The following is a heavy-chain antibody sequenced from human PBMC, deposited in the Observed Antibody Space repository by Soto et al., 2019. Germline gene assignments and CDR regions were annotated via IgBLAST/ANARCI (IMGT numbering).Heavy chain of an antibody. Sequence: QVQLVQSGAEVKKPGSSVKVSCKASGGTFSSYAISWVRQAPGQGLEWMGGINPNSGGTNYAQKFQGRVTMTRDTSISTAYMELSRLRSDDTAVYYCARGEYCSGGSCYAPYYYYGMDVWGQGTTVTVSS. V-gene: IGHV1-2*02. J-gene: IGHJ6*02. CDR2: INPNSGGT. CDR3: ARGEYCSGGSCYAPYYYYGMDV. D-gene: IGHD2-15*01. CDR1: GGTFSSYA.